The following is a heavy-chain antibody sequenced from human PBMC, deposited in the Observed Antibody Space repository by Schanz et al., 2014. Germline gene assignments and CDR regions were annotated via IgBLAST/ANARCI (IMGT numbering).Heavy chain of an antibody. CDR1: GFTFSDYW. J-gene: IGHJ4*02. CDR2: ITYNGGTI. Sequence: EVQLVESGGGLVQPGGSLRLSCAASGFTFSDYWMSWVRQAPGKGLEWISYITYNGGTIYYADSVKGRFTISRDNAKSSLYLQMNSLRVEDTAVYYCAASSGWHPSTDYWGQGTLVTVSA. D-gene: IGHD6-19*01. V-gene: IGHV3-48*04. CDR3: AASSGWHPSTDY.